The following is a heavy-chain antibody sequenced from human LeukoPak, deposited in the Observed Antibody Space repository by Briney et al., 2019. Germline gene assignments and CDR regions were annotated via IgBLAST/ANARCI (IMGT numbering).Heavy chain of an antibody. V-gene: IGHV4-39*01. D-gene: IGHD4-17*01. CDR1: GGSISSGSYY. CDR3: ARRLRYGLDWFDP. J-gene: IGHJ5*02. Sequence: SETLSLTCTVSGGSISSGSYYWGWIRQPPGKGLEWIGSMYYSGNTYYNPSLKSRVTISVDTSKNQFSLKLSSVTAAGTAVYYCARRLRYGLDWFDPWGQGTLVTVSS. CDR2: MYYSGNT.